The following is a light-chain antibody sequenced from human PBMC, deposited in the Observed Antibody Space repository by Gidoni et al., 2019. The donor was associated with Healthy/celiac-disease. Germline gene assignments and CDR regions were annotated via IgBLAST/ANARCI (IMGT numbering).Light chain of an antibody. V-gene: IGKV1-5*01. Sequence: DIQMTQSPSTLSASVGDRVTITCRASQSISSWLAWYQQKPGKAPKLLIYDASSLESGVPSRFSGSGSGTEFTLTISSLQPDDFATYYCQQYNSYSEWTFXXXTKVEIK. CDR3: QQYNSYSEWT. J-gene: IGKJ1*01. CDR2: DAS. CDR1: QSISSW.